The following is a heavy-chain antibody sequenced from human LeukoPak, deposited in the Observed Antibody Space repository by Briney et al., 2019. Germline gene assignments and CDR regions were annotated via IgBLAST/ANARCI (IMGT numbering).Heavy chain of an antibody. J-gene: IGHJ4*02. V-gene: IGHV4-34*01. D-gene: IGHD6-6*01. CDR3: AGTSSSSKGSG. Sequence: SETLSLTCAVYGGSFSGYYWSWIRQPPGKGLEWIGEINHSGSTNYNPSLKSRVTISVDTSKNQFSLKLSSVTAADTAVYYCAGTSSSSKGSGWGQGTLVTVSS. CDR1: GGSFSGYY. CDR2: INHSGST.